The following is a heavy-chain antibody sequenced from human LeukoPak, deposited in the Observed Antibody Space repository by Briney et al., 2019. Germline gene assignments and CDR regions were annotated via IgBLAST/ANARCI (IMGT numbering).Heavy chain of an antibody. CDR2: IYYSGST. V-gene: IGHV4-59*01. CDR1: GGSISSYY. D-gene: IGHD5-12*01. J-gene: IGHJ5*01. CDR3: ASDHSGNSWFDY. Sequence: SETLSLTCTVSGGSISSYYWSWIRQPPGKGLEWIGYIYYSGSTNYNPSLKSRVTISVDTSKNQFSLKLTSVTAADTAMYYCASDHSGNSWFDYWGQGTLVTVSS.